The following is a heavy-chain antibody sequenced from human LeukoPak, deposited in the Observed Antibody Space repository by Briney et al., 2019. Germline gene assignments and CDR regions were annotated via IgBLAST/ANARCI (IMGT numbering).Heavy chain of an antibody. CDR1: GFTFGSYA. CDR3: AKDNIMVWGEFDY. D-gene: IGHD2-8*01. J-gene: IGHJ4*02. CDR2: ISGSGGST. Sequence: GGSLRLSCAVSGFTFGSYAMSWVRQAPGKGLEWVSTISGSGGSTYYADSVKGRFTISRDNSKNTLYLQMNSLRAEDTAVYYCAKDNIMVWGEFDYWGQGTLVTVSS. V-gene: IGHV3-23*01.